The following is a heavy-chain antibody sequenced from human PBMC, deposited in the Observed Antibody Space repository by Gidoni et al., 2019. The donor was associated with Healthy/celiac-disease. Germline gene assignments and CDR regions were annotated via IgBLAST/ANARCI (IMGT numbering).Heavy chain of an antibody. CDR3: ARDAMVRGVIIGNWFDP. D-gene: IGHD3-10*01. CDR2: IDWKGGST. CDR1: GFPFDDYG. V-gene: IGHV3-20*01. Sequence: EVQLVESGGGVVRPGGYLRLSCAASGFPFDDYGMGWVRQAPGKGLEWGSGIDWKGGSTGYADSVKGRFTISRDNAKNSLYLQMNSLRAEDTALYHCARDAMVRGVIIGNWFDPWGQGTLVTVSS. J-gene: IGHJ5*02.